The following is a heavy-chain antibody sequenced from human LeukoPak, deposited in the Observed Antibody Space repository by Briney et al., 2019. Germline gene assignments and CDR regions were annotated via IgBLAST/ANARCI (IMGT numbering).Heavy chain of an antibody. J-gene: IGHJ4*02. CDR1: GYTFTSYG. CDR2: ISAYNGNT. V-gene: IGHV1-18*01. Sequence: ASVKASCKASGYTFTSYGISWVRQAPGQGLEWMGWISAYNGNTNYAQKFQGRVTITADKSTSTAYMELSSLRSEDTAVYYCARVSFDYSIPGDYWGQGTLVTVSS. CDR3: ARVSFDYSIPGDY. D-gene: IGHD4-11*01.